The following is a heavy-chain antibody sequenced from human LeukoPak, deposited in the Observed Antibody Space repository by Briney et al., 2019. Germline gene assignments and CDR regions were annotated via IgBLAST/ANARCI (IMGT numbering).Heavy chain of an antibody. CDR1: EYSFTSYW. CDR3: ARRFLYDSPGGFDY. Sequence: GESLKISCKGSEYSFTSYWVGWVRQMPGKGLEWMGVIYPGDSHTRYSPSFQGQVTISVDKSISTAYLQWSSLRASDTAMYYCARRFLYDSPGGFDYWGQGPLVTVSS. V-gene: IGHV5-51*01. D-gene: IGHD3-22*01. CDR2: IYPGDSHT. J-gene: IGHJ4*02.